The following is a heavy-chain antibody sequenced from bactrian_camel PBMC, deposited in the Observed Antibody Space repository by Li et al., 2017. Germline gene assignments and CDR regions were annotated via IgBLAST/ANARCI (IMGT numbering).Heavy chain of an antibody. V-gene: IGHV3S1*01. J-gene: IGHJ4*01. CDR3: AADLASFAYGGSCRGLGRYTYNS. CDR1: GATNSRYC. CDR2: IATGGLSE. D-gene: IGHD6*01. Sequence: HVQLVESGGGLVQPGGSLRLSCAASGATNSRYCMGWFRQTPGGPEREPVALIATGGLSELYADSVKGRFTISRDNAKNTLDLQMNSLKPEDTAMYYCAADLASFAYGGSCRGLGRYTYNSWGQGTQVTVS.